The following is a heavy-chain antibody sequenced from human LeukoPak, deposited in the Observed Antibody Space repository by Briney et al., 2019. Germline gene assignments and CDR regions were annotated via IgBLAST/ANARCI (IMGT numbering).Heavy chain of an antibody. J-gene: IGHJ4*02. D-gene: IGHD3-10*01. CDR2: IRSGGSDK. CDR1: GLIFSNCD. Sequence: GGSLRLSCAASGLIFSNCDMHWVLQAPGKGLEWVTFIRSGGSDKYYADSVKGRFTISRDNSKNTLYLQMNSLRTEDTAVYYCAKDLFGSGSYDYWGQGTLVTVSS. V-gene: IGHV3-30*02. CDR3: AKDLFGSGSYDY.